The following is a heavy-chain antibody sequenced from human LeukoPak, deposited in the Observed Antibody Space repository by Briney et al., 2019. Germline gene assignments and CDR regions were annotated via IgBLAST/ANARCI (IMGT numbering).Heavy chain of an antibody. CDR3: AKDPGVVPAHYFDY. V-gene: IGHV3-23*01. CDR1: GFTFSSYA. D-gene: IGHD2-2*01. Sequence: GGSLRLSCAASGFTFSSYAMNWVRQAPGKGLEWVSATGSTGVSTFYADSVKGRFTVSRDNSKNTLFLQMNSLRAEDTAVYYCAKDPGVVPAHYFDYWSQGILVTVSS. CDR2: TGSTGVST. J-gene: IGHJ4*02.